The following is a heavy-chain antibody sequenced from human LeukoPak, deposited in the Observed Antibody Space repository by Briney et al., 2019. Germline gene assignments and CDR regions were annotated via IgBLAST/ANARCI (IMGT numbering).Heavy chain of an antibody. CDR1: GFTFSNYA. CDR2: IWYDGSNK. D-gene: IGHD2-2*01. V-gene: IGHV3-33*08. Sequence: PGGSLRLSCAAPGFTFSNYAMSWVRQAPGKGLEWAAVIWYDGSNKYYADSVKGRFTISRDNSKNTLYLQMNSLRAEDTAVYYCARREECSSTSCYYYYGMDVWGQGTTVTVSS. J-gene: IGHJ6*02. CDR3: ARREECSSTSCYYYYGMDV.